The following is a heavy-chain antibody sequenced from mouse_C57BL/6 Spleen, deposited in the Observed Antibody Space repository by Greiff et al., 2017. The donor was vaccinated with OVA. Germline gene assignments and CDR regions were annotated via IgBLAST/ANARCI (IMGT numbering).Heavy chain of an antibody. CDR3: AREGIYDGYYGYAMDY. CDR2: IYPGDGDT. V-gene: IGHV1-80*01. D-gene: IGHD2-3*01. J-gene: IGHJ4*01. Sequence: VQLQESGAELVKPGASVKISCKASGYAFSSYWMNWVKQRPGKGLEWIGQIYPGDGDTNYNGKFKGKATLTADKSSSTAYMQLSSLTSEDSAVYFCAREGIYDGYYGYAMDYWGQGTSVTVSS. CDR1: GYAFSSYW.